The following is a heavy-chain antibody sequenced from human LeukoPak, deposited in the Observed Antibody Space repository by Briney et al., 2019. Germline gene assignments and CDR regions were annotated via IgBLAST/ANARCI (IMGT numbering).Heavy chain of an antibody. J-gene: IGHJ4*02. Sequence: PGGSLRLSCAASGFTFSSFGLHWVRQAPGKGLDWVTFIRCDGRNIYYADSVRGRFTISRDNSQNTLYLQMNSLRTEDTAVYYCAKDIATMRWLRPEPSSDYWGQGTLVTVSS. CDR1: GFTFSSFG. D-gene: IGHD5-12*01. CDR3: AKDIATMRWLRPEPSSDY. V-gene: IGHV3-30*02. CDR2: IRCDGRNI.